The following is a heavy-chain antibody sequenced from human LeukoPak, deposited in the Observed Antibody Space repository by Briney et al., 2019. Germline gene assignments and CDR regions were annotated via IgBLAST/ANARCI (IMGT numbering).Heavy chain of an antibody. D-gene: IGHD1-20*01. CDR3: ASDTYNWALGY. V-gene: IGHV3-21*01. CDR2: ISSSSSYI. Sequence: GGSLRLSCAASGFAFSTYWMDWVRQPPGKGLEWVSSISSSSSYIYFADSVKGRFTISRDNAKNSLYLQMNSLRAEDTAVYYCASDTYNWALGYWGQGTLVTVSS. CDR1: GFAFSTYW. J-gene: IGHJ4*02.